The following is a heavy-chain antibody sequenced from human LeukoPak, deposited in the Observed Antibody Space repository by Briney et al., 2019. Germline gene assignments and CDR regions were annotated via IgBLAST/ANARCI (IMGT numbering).Heavy chain of an antibody. V-gene: IGHV3-23*01. CDR1: GFTFSRFA. Sequence: QTGGSLRLSCAASGFTFSRFAMSWVRQAPGKGLEWVSGFSGSGGSTYYADSVKGRFTISRDNSKNTLYLQMNSLRAEDTAVYYCAKGGASGITIFANDLDYWGQGTLVTVSS. D-gene: IGHD3-3*01. J-gene: IGHJ4*02. CDR3: AKGGASGITIFANDLDY. CDR2: FSGSGGST.